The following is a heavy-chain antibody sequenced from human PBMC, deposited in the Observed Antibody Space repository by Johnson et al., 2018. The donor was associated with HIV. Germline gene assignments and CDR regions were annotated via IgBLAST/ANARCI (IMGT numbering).Heavy chain of an antibody. J-gene: IGHJ3*02. Sequence: QVQLVESGGGVVQPGGSLRLSCAASGFTFSSYGMHWVRQAPGKGLEWVAFIRYDGSNKYYADSVKGRFTISRDNSKNTLYLQMNSLRAEDTAVYYCAKDKVEGDYYDSSGYYRPHDAFDIWGQGTMVTVSS. V-gene: IGHV3-30*02. CDR1: GFTFSSYG. CDR2: IRYDGSNK. CDR3: AKDKVEGDYYDSSGYYRPHDAFDI. D-gene: IGHD3-22*01.